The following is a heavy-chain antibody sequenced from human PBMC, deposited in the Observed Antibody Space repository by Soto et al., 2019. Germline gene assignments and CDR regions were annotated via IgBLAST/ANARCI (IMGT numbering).Heavy chain of an antibody. CDR2: IITVFGIV. CDR1: GGNPINSA. J-gene: IGHJ6*02. CDR3: AGGRIVVAGSSADYGMDV. D-gene: IGHD6-19*01. Sequence: QVHLLLHSGAEGQKPGSSVKVSCQASGGNPINSAISWVRQAPGQGLEWMGGIITVFGIVRYAQKFQGRVTITAYESTSSAYMELSSMRSEDTAVYFWAGGRIVVAGSSADYGMDVWGQGTPVTVSS. V-gene: IGHV1-69*01.